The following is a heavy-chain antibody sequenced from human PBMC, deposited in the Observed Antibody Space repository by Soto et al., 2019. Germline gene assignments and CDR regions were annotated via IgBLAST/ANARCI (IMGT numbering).Heavy chain of an antibody. V-gene: IGHV3-48*03. CDR1: GFTFSSYE. D-gene: IGHD3-10*01. CDR3: ATFEYYNHY. J-gene: IGHJ4*02. Sequence: GGSLRLSCAASGFTFSSYEMNWVRQAPGKGLEWVSYISSSGSTIYYADSVKGRFTISRDNSKNTLLLQMNSLRAEDTAVYYCATFEYYNHYWGKGTLVTVSS. CDR2: ISSSGSTI.